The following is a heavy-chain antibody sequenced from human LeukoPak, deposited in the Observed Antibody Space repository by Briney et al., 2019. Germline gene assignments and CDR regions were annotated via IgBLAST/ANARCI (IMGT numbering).Heavy chain of an antibody. CDR3: ARDRPPLKYGTGGMDV. CDR2: IYYSGRT. J-gene: IGHJ6*02. V-gene: IGHV4-59*01. D-gene: IGHD1-26*01. Sequence: SETLSLTCTVSGGSISSYYWSWIRQPPGKGLEWIGYIYYSGRTNYNPSLKSRVTISVDTSKNQFSLKLSSVTAADTAVYYCARDRPPLKYGTGGMDVWGQGTTVTVSS. CDR1: GGSISSYY.